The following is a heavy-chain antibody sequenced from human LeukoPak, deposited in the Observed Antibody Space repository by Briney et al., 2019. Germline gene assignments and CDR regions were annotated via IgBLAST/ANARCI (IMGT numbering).Heavy chain of an antibody. V-gene: IGHV3-7*01. CDR3: ARAPHYSNYGPYYYGMDV. D-gene: IGHD4-11*01. CDR2: IKQDGSEK. Sequence: GGSLRLSCAASGFTFSSYWMSWVRQAPGKGLEWVANIKQDGSEKYYVDSVKGRFTISRDSAKNSLYLQMNSLRAEDTAVYYCARAPHYSNYGPYYYGMDVWGQGTTVTVSS. CDR1: GFTFSSYW. J-gene: IGHJ6*02.